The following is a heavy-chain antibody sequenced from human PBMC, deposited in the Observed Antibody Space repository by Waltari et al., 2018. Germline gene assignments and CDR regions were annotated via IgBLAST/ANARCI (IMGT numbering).Heavy chain of an antibody. Sequence: QVQLVQSGAEVKKPGASVKVSCKASGYTFTSYYMHWVRQAPGQGLEWMGGNIPIFGTATYAQKFQGRVTITADESTSTAYMELSSLRSEDTAVYYCASPRGYDRGLFDYWGQGTLVTVSS. CDR1: GYTFTSYY. J-gene: IGHJ4*02. V-gene: IGHV1-69*01. D-gene: IGHD5-12*01. CDR2: NIPIFGTA. CDR3: ASPRGYDRGLFDY.